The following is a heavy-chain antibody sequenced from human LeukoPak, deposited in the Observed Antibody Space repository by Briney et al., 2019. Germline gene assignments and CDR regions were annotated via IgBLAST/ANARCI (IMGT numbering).Heavy chain of an antibody. CDR2: IYYSGST. CDR1: GGSISSSSYY. D-gene: IGHD3-10*01. Sequence: PSETLSLTCIVSGGSISSSSYYWGWIRQPPGKGLEWIGSIYYSGSTYYNPSLKSRVTISVDTSKNQFSLELTSVTAADTAVYFCARHSGSGSYHSPFGNWGQGTLVTVSS. CDR3: ARHSGSGSYHSPFGN. J-gene: IGHJ4*02. V-gene: IGHV4-39*01.